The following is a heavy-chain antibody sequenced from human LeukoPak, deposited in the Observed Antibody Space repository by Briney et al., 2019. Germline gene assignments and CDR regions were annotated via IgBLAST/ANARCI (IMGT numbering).Heavy chain of an antibody. Sequence: ASVKVSCKASGYTFTGYYMHWVRQAPGQGLEWMGRINPNSGGTNYAQRFQGRVTLTRDTSTTTVYMDLSGLRPEDTAVYYCARGRTVTNDFDLWGRGTLLTVSS. CDR2: INPNSGGT. CDR1: GYTFTGYY. V-gene: IGHV1-2*06. J-gene: IGHJ2*01. D-gene: IGHD4-17*01. CDR3: ARGRTVTNDFDL.